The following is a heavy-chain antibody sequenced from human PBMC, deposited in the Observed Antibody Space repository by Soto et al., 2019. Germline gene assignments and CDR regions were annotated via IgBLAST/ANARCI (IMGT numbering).Heavy chain of an antibody. CDR1: GGSISSYY. D-gene: IGHD1-26*01. V-gene: IGHV4-59*01. J-gene: IGHJ2*01. CDR3: AREEWVERYFDL. CDR2: IYYSGST. Sequence: QVQLQESGPGLVKPSETLSLTCTVSGGSISSYYWSWIRQPPGKVLEWIGYIYYSGSTNYNPSLKSRVTISVDTSKSQFARKLSSVTAAETAVYFCAREEWVERYFDLWGRGTLVTVSS.